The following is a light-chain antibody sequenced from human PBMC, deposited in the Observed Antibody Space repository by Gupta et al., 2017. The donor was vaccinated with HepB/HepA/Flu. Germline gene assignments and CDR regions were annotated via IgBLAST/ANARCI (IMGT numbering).Light chain of an antibody. CDR3: QQYDSPPHT. J-gene: IGKJ2*01. CDR2: WAS. CDR1: QSGLYSSNNKNY. V-gene: IGKV4-1*01. Sequence: DIVMTQSPDSLAVSLGERATINCKSSQSGLYSSNNKNYLAWYQQKPGQPPKLLIYWASTRESGVPDRFSGRGSVTDFTLTIISLQAEDVAVYYCQQYDSPPHTFGQGTKLEIK.